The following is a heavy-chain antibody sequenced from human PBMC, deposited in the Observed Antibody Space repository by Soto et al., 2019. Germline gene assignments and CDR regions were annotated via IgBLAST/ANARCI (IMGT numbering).Heavy chain of an antibody. Sequence: SETLSLTCTVSGGSISRYYWNWIRQPPGKGLEWIGYIYYSGSTNYNPSLKSRVTISVDTSKNQFSLKLSSVTAADTAVYYCARAKPSYYYDSSAPNWFDPWGQGTLVTVSS. V-gene: IGHV4-59*12. D-gene: IGHD3-22*01. CDR3: ARAKPSYYYDSSAPNWFDP. J-gene: IGHJ5*02. CDR2: IYYSGST. CDR1: GGSISRYY.